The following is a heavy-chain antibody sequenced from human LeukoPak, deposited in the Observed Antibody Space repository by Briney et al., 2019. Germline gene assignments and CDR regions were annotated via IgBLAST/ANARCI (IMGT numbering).Heavy chain of an antibody. V-gene: IGHV1-2*02. CDR2: INPNSGDT. CDR1: GYTLTGYY. Sequence: GASVKVSCKSSGYTLTGYYMRWVRQAPGQGLEWMGWINPNSGDTNYAQKFQGRVTMTRDTSISTAYMELSRLRSDDTAVYYCAREDYYDFWSGYPNWGQGTLVTVSS. CDR3: AREDYYDFWSGYPN. J-gene: IGHJ4*02. D-gene: IGHD3-3*01.